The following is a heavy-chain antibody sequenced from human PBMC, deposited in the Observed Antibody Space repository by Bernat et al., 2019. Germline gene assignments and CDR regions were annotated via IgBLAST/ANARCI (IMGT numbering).Heavy chain of an antibody. CDR1: GASITTGGYY. CDR3: ARARLDYEDSAQVYYLDI. V-gene: IGHV4-31*03. D-gene: IGHD4-17*01. J-gene: IGHJ4*02. Sequence: QVQLQESGPGLVKPSQTLSLTCTVSGASITTGGYYWNWIRHYPGRGLEWIGYINYSGTTDYSQSLESRVTISRDTSLNQFSLRLTSVTAADTAVYYCARARLDYEDSAQVYYLDIWGQGALVAVSS. CDR2: INYSGTT.